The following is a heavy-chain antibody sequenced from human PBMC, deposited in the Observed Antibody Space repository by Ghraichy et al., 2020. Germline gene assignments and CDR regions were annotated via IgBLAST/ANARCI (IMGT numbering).Heavy chain of an antibody. V-gene: IGHV4-4*07. CDR1: GGSISSYY. D-gene: IGHD5-12*01. Sequence: SETLSLTCTVSGGSISSYYWSWIRQPAGKGLEWIGRIYTSGSTNYNPSLKSRVTMSVDTSKNQFSLKLSSVTAADTAVYYCARELGYSGYDYRLSFDYWGQGTLVTVSS. J-gene: IGHJ4*02. CDR2: IYTSGST. CDR3: ARELGYSGYDYRLSFDY.